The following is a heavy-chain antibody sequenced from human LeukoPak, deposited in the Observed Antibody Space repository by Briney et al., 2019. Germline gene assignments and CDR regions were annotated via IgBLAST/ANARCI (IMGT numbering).Heavy chain of an antibody. D-gene: IGHD3-10*01. Sequence: GGSLRLSCSASGFTFSNYAIHWVRQAPGKGLEWVTVISSDGTNTYYADSVRGRFTISRDNSRDTLYLQMNSLRAEDTAVYYCGRDRTGSYYREPHYSGQGTLATVSS. CDR3: GRDRTGSYYREPHY. CDR1: GFTFSNYA. J-gene: IGHJ4*02. CDR2: ISSDGTNT. V-gene: IGHV3-30*04.